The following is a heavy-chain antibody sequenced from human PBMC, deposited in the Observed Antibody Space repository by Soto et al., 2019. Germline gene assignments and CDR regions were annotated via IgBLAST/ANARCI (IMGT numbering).Heavy chain of an antibody. CDR2: IMPVFRTP. V-gene: IGHV1-69*12. CDR1: GGTFRTAA. CDR3: ARDNDRPQLGGNYSYLLDV. J-gene: IGHJ6*02. Sequence: QVHLEQSGAEVKKPGSSVKVSCKASGGTFRTAAVSWVRQAPGQGLEWLGGIMPVFRTPDYAQKFQGRVTITADESTSTAYMELSGLRSDDTAVYYCARDNDRPQLGGNYSYLLDVWGQGTTITVSS. D-gene: IGHD2-8*01.